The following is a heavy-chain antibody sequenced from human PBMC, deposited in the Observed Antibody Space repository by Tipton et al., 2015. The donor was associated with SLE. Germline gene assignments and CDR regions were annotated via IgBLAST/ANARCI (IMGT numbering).Heavy chain of an antibody. V-gene: IGHV4-4*08. CDR3: ARRGHYGDYFDY. J-gene: IGHJ4*02. CDR1: GGSISSYY. D-gene: IGHD4-17*01. Sequence: LRLSCTVSGGSISSYYWSWIRQPPGKGLEWIGYVYSSGYTTYNPSLESRATISVDTSKNHFSLKLTSVTAADTAVYYCARRGHYGDYFDYWGQGTLVTVSS. CDR2: VYSSGYT.